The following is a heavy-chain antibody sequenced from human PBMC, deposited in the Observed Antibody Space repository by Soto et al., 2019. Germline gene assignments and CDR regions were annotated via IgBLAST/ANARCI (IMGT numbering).Heavy chain of an antibody. D-gene: IGHD2-2*01. V-gene: IGHV1-3*01. Sequence: ASVKVSCKASGYTFTSYAMHWVRQAPGQRLEWMGWINAGNGNTKYSQKFQGRVTITRDTSASTAYMELSSLRSEDTAVYFCAILVVVPAASWDDAFDIWGQGTMVTVSS. CDR3: AILVVVPAASWDDAFDI. CDR2: INAGNGNT. J-gene: IGHJ3*02. CDR1: GYTFTSYA.